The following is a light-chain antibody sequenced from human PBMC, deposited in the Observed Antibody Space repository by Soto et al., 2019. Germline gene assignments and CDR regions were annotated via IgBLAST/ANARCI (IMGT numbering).Light chain of an antibody. V-gene: IGKV1D-13*01. Sequence: AIQLTQSPSSLSASMGDRVTITCRASHDIASALAWYQQKPGQPPKLIIYDASTLESGVPSRFSGSGSGTDFTLTISGLQPEDFAAYYCQQFNYFRVTFGQGTRLE. J-gene: IGKJ5*01. CDR3: QQFNYFRVT. CDR2: DAS. CDR1: HDIASA.